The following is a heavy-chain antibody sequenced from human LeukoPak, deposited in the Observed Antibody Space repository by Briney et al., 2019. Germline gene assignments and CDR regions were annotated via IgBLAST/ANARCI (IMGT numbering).Heavy chain of an antibody. D-gene: IGHD3-22*01. Sequence: SVKVSCKASGGTFSSYAISWVRQAPGQGLEWMGRIIPIFGTANYAQKFQGRVTITTDESTSTAYMELSSLRSEDTAVYYCARDMGYYDSSGYYLYWGQGTLVILSS. CDR2: IIPIFGTA. CDR3: ARDMGYYDSSGYYLY. V-gene: IGHV1-69*05. CDR1: GGTFSSYA. J-gene: IGHJ4*02.